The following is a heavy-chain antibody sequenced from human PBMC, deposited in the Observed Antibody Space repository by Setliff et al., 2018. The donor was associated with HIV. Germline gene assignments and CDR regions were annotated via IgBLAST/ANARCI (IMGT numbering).Heavy chain of an antibody. Sequence: SETLSLTCAVYGGSFSGYYWSWIRQPPGKGLEWIGEINHSGSTNYNPSLKSRVTISVDTSKNQVSLNLNSVTAADTAVYYCARGTLHYDFWSGPRGFDPWGQGTLVTVSS. D-gene: IGHD3-3*01. CDR2: INHSGST. J-gene: IGHJ5*02. V-gene: IGHV4-34*01. CDR1: GGSFSGYY. CDR3: ARGTLHYDFWSGPRGFDP.